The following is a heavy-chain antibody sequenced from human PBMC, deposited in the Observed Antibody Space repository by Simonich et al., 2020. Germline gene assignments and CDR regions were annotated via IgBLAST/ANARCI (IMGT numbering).Heavy chain of an antibody. CDR2: VSGSDGST. CDR1: GFTFSSYA. D-gene: IGHD1-7*01. J-gene: IGHJ4*02. V-gene: IGHV3-23*01. CDR3: AKRSGVSITGTFDY. Sequence: EVQLLESGGGLVQPGGSLRLSCAASGFTFSSYAMSWVRQAPGKGLESVSAVSGSDGSTYYADSVKGLFTSSRDNSKNTLYLQMNSLRAEDTAVYYCAKRSGVSITGTFDYWGQGTLVTVSS.